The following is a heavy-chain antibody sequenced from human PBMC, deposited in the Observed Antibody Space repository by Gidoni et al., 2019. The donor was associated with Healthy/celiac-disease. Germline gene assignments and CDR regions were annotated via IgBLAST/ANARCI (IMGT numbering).Heavy chain of an antibody. J-gene: IGHJ4*02. CDR1: GFTFSSYS. Sequence: EVQLVESGGGLVKPGGSLRLSCAASGFTFSSYSMNWVRQAPGKGLEWVSSISSSSSYIYYADAVKGRFTISRDNAKNSLYLQMNSLRAEETAVYYCARDEVLKSYYFDYWGQGTLVTVSS. CDR3: ARDEVLKSYYFDY. CDR2: ISSSSSYI. D-gene: IGHD3-3*01. V-gene: IGHV3-21*01.